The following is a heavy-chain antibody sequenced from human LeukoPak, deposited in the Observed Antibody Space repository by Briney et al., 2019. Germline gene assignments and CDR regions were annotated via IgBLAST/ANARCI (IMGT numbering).Heavy chain of an antibody. D-gene: IGHD1-26*01. CDR3: ARRFVSIVGANKPEADY. CDR1: GYTFTSYY. Sequence: ASVKVSCKASGYTFTSYYMHWVRQAPGQGLEWMGIINPSGGSTSYAQKFQGRVTMTRDTSTSTVYMELSSLRSEDTAVYYCARRFVSIVGANKPEADYWGQGTLVTVSS. V-gene: IGHV1-46*01. J-gene: IGHJ4*02. CDR2: INPSGGST.